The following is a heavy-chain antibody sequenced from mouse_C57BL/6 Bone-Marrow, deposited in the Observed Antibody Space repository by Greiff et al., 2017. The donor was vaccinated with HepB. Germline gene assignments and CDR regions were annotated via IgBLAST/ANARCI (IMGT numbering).Heavy chain of an antibody. V-gene: IGHV1-81*01. Sequence: QVQLQQSGAELARPGGSVKLSCKASGFTFTSYGISWVKQRTGQGREWIGEIYRRGGNTYYNEKFKGKSTLTADKSSSTAYMELRSLRSEDSAVYFCARALDDDWGQGTLVTVSA. CDR2: IYRRGGNT. D-gene: IGHD2-3*01. CDR3: ARALDDD. J-gene: IGHJ3*01. CDR1: GFTFTSYG.